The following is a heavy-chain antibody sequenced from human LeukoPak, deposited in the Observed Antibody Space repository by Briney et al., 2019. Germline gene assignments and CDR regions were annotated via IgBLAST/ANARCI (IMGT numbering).Heavy chain of an antibody. Sequence: PGGSLRLSCAASGFTFSSYAMSWVRQAPGKGLEWVSANSGSGGSTYYADSVKGRFTISRDNSKNTLYLQMNSLRAEDTAVYYCATSPRGWYYFDYWGQGTLVTVSS. D-gene: IGHD2-15*01. CDR3: ATSPRGWYYFDY. CDR1: GFTFSSYA. CDR2: NSGSGGST. V-gene: IGHV3-23*01. J-gene: IGHJ4*02.